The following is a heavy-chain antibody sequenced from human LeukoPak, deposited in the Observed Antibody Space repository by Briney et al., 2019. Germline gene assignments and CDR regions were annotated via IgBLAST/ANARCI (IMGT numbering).Heavy chain of an antibody. D-gene: IGHD6-13*01. CDR2: IGTAGDT. Sequence: GGSLRLSCAASGFTFKSYDMHWVRQAAGEGLEWASAIGTAGDTYYPGSVKGRFTISRENAKNSLYLQMNSLRAGDTAVYYCARGGRGSSWFDNWGQGTLVTVSS. CDR1: GFTFKSYD. J-gene: IGHJ4*02. CDR3: ARGGRGSSWFDN. V-gene: IGHV3-13*01.